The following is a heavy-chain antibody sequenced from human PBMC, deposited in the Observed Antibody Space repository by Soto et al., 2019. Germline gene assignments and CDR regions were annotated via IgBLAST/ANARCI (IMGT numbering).Heavy chain of an antibody. V-gene: IGHV3-72*01. Sequence: EVQLVESGGGLVQPGGSLSLSCAASGFTFSDHYMDWVRQAPGKGLEGVGRSTNKASGYTTEYAPSVKGRFTISRDDSKNSLYLQMNSLKTEDTAVYYCVSHVVVTLINAFDIWGQGTMVTVSS. CDR3: VSHVVVTLINAFDI. D-gene: IGHD2-21*02. J-gene: IGHJ3*02. CDR1: GFTFSDHY. CDR2: STNKASGYTT.